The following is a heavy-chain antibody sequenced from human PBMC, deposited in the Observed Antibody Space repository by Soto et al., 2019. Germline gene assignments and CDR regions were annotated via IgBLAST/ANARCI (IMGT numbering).Heavy chain of an antibody. Sequence: GASVKVSCKASGYTFINYAIHWVRQAPGQRLEWMGWINVGNGNTQYSQEFQGRVTITRDTSASTAYMELSSLRSEDTAVYYCARDGDLGGYSYGFIHYWGQGSLLTVSS. D-gene: IGHD5-18*01. CDR2: INVGNGNT. J-gene: IGHJ4*02. CDR1: GYTFINYA. V-gene: IGHV1-3*01. CDR3: ARDGDLGGYSYGFIHY.